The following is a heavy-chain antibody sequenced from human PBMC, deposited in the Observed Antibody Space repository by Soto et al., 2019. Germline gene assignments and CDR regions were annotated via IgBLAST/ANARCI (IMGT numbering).Heavy chain of an antibody. V-gene: IGHV3-30*18. CDR3: AKGEVRGIIPSYFDY. D-gene: IGHD3-10*01. Sequence: HPGGSLRLSCAGSGFTFRWFGMNWVRQAPGKGLEWVARISNDGSNEYYVDSVKGRFTISRDNSKNTLYLQMDSLRSEDTAVYYCAKGEVRGIIPSYFDYWRLGTLVTVSS. J-gene: IGHJ4*02. CDR2: ISNDGSNE. CDR1: GFTFRWFG.